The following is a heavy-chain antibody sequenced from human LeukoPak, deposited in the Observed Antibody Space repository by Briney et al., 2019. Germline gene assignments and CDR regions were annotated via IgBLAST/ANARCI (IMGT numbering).Heavy chain of an antibody. CDR3: ARVLYGMDV. Sequence: PSETLSLTCAVYGGPFSGYYWSWIRQPPGKGLEWIGEINHSGSTSYNPSLKSRVTISVDPSKNQFSLKLSSVTAADTAVYYCARVLYGMDVWGQGTTVTVFS. J-gene: IGHJ6*02. CDR1: GGPFSGYY. CDR2: INHSGST. V-gene: IGHV4-34*01.